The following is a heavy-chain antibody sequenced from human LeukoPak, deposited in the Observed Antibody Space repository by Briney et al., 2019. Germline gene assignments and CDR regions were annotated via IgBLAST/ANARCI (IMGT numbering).Heavy chain of an antibody. CDR1: GGSISSYY. V-gene: IGHV4-59*08. J-gene: IGHJ5*02. Sequence: SETLSLTCTVSGGSISSYYWSWIRQPPGKGLEWIGFIYYSGNTIYNPSLKSRVTISVDTSKNEFSLKLSSVTAADTAVYYCARTGSVPFDPWGQGTLVTVSS. CDR3: ARTGSVPFDP. CDR2: IYYSGNT. D-gene: IGHD3-10*01.